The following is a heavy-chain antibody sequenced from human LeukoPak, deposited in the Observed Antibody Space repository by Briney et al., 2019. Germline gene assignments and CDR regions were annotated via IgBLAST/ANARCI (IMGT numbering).Heavy chain of an antibody. CDR2: IYHSGST. CDR3: TRATVAAVGSSSTYYFDY. D-gene: IGHD6-13*01. Sequence: KSSETLSLTCTVSGGSISSSGYYWGWIRQPPGKGLEWIVNIYHSGSTYYNPSLKSRVTISVDTSKNQFSLRLTSVTAADTAMYFCTRATVAAVGSSSTYYFDYWGQGILVTVSS. V-gene: IGHV4-39*07. CDR1: GGSISSSGYY. J-gene: IGHJ4*02.